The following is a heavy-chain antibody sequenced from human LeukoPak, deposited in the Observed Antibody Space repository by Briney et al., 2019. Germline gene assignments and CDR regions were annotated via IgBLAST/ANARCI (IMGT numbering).Heavy chain of an antibody. V-gene: IGHV4-30-4*01. Sequence: SQTLSLTCTVSGVSISSADYFWSWLRQPPEKGLEWIGYIYYSGSTYYNPSLKSRVTISVDTSKNQFSLKLSSVTAADTAVYYCARTGGGDYPIDYWGQGTLVTVSS. J-gene: IGHJ4*02. CDR1: GVSISSADYF. CDR3: ARTGGGDYPIDY. D-gene: IGHD2-21*02. CDR2: IYYSGST.